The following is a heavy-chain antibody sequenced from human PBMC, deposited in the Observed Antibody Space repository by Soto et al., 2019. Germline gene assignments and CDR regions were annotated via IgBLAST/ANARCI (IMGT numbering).Heavy chain of an antibody. CDR1: GFTFSSYG. V-gene: IGHV3-30*18. D-gene: IGHD4-4*01. CDR3: AKDFTVTTSDYYYYGMDV. CDR2: ISYDGSNK. J-gene: IGHJ6*02. Sequence: GGSLRLSCAASGFTFSSYGMHWVRQAPGKGLEWVAVISYDGSNKYYADSVKGRFTISRDNSKNTLYLQMNSLRAEDTAVYYCAKDFTVTTSDYYYYGMDVWGQGTTVTVSS.